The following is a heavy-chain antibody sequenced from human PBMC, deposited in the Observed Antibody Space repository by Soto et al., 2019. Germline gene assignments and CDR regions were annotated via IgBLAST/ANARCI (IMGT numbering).Heavy chain of an antibody. D-gene: IGHD3-10*01. CDR2: INHSGST. V-gene: IGHV4-34*01. Sequence: QVQLQQWGAGLLKPSETLSLTCAVYGGSFSGYYWSWIRQPPGKGLEWIGEINHSGSTNYNPSLKLRVAPPVDTAMNQCATKPSSVAVGETAVSYCARKNPPREPRGVINWSDPCCQGTLVTVSS. CDR1: GGSFSGYY. J-gene: IGHJ5*02. CDR3: ARKNPPREPRGVINWSDP.